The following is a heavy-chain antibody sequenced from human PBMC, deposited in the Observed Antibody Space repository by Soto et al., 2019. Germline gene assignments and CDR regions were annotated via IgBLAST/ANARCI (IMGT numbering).Heavy chain of an antibody. CDR3: ARGGGVTATFDY. CDR1: GGSVSSGSYY. CDR2: IYNSGGT. J-gene: IGHJ4*02. D-gene: IGHD5-18*01. Sequence: KTSETLSLTCTVSGGSVSSGSYYWSWIRQPPGKGLEWIAYIYNSGGTNYHPSLKSRVTILVDTSKNQLSLKLSSVTAADTAVYYCARGGGVTATFDYWGQGALVTVSS. V-gene: IGHV4-61*01.